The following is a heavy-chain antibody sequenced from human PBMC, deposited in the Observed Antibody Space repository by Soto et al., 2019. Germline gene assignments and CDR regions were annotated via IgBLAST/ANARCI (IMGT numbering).Heavy chain of an antibody. V-gene: IGHV3-7*05. Sequence: GGSLRLSCAASGFTFSSYWMSWVRQAPGKGLEWVANIKQDGSEKYYVDSVKGRFTISRDNAKNSLYLQMNSLRAEDTAVYYCAREVYRDIVVVVAATLGSPLDYWGQGTLVTVSS. D-gene: IGHD2-15*01. J-gene: IGHJ4*02. CDR1: GFTFSSYW. CDR2: IKQDGSEK. CDR3: AREVYRDIVVVVAATLGSPLDY.